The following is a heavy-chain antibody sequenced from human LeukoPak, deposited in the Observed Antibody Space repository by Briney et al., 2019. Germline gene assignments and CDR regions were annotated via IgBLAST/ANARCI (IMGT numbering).Heavy chain of an antibody. D-gene: IGHD3-10*01. CDR1: GFTFSSYS. Sequence: GGSLRLSCAASGFTFSSYSMNWVRQASGKGLEWVSSISSSSSYIYYADSVKGRFTISRDNAKNSLYLQMNSLRAEDTAVYYCARGAKNRYGSGSYYDYWGQGTLVTVSS. CDR2: ISSSSSYI. J-gene: IGHJ4*02. CDR3: ARGAKNRYGSGSYYDY. V-gene: IGHV3-21*01.